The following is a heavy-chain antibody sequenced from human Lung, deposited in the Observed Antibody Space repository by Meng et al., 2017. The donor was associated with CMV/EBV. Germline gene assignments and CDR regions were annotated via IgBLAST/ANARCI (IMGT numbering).Heavy chain of an antibody. J-gene: IGHJ4*02. CDR3: AKDHMLSYFDY. V-gene: IGHV3-23*03. D-gene: IGHD2-8*01. CDR1: GFTLSNYA. Sequence: GGSPRLSXAASGFTLSNYAMSWVRQAPGKGLEWVSVIYSGDSSTHYADSVKGRFTISRDNSKNTLYLQMNSLRAEDTAVYYCAKDHMLSYFDYWGQGTLVTVSS. CDR2: IYSGDSST.